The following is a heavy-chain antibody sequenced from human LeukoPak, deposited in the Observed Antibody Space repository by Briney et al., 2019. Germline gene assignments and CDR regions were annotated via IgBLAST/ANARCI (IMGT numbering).Heavy chain of an antibody. V-gene: IGHV3-23*01. CDR1: RFSFSTYP. CDR2: ISASGDVT. D-gene: IGHD1-26*01. CDR3: AKDWEPYALQYFQH. J-gene: IGHJ1*01. Sequence: GGSLRLSCEASRFSFSTYPMGWVRRAPGKGLEWVSGISASGDVTFHADPLKGRFTISRDNSKNTLYLQMNSLRAEDTAVYYCAKDWEPYALQYFQHWGQGTLVTVSS.